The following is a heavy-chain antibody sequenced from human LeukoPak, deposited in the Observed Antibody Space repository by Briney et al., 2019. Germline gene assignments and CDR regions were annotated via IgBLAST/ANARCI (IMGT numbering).Heavy chain of an antibody. Sequence: ASVKVSCKASGYTFTGYYMHWVRQAPGQGLEWMGWIDPNSGGTNYAQKFQGWVTMTRDTSISTAYMELSRLRSDDTAVCYCARDATGTRPITFDMDVWGQGTTVTVSS. CDR3: ARDATGTRPITFDMDV. V-gene: IGHV1-2*04. CDR1: GYTFTGYY. D-gene: IGHD1/OR15-1a*01. CDR2: IDPNSGGT. J-gene: IGHJ6*02.